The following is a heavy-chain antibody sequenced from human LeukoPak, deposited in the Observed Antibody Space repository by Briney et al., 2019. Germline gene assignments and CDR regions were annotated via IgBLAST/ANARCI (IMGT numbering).Heavy chain of an antibody. V-gene: IGHV4-59*01. Sequence: PSETLSLTCAVYGGSFSGYYWSWIRQPPGKGLEWIGYIYYSGSTNYNPSLKSRVTISVDTSKNQFSLKLSSVTAADTAVYYCARGFDPDYWGQGTLVTVSS. D-gene: IGHD3-9*01. CDR3: ARGFDPDY. CDR2: IYYSGST. J-gene: IGHJ4*02. CDR1: GGSFSGYY.